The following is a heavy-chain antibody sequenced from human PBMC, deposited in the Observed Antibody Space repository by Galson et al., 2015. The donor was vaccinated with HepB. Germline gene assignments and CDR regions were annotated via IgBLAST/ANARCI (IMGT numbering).Heavy chain of an antibody. CDR3: AKRGSYSNNWYYFDY. Sequence: SLRLSCAASGFTLSSYAMSWVRQAPGKGLEWVSVIGGTTYYADSVKGRFTISRDNSKNTLPLQMNSLRAEDTAVYYCAKRGSYSNNWYYFDYWGQGTLVTVSS. J-gene: IGHJ4*02. D-gene: IGHD6-13*01. V-gene: IGHV3-23*01. CDR1: GFTLSSYA. CDR2: IGGTT.